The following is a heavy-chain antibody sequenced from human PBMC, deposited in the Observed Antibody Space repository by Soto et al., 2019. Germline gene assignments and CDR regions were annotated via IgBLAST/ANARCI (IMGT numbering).Heavy chain of an antibody. CDR1: GGTFSSYT. Sequence: QVQLVQSGAEVKKPGSSVKVSCKASGGTFSSYTISWVRQAPGQGLEWMGRIIPILGIANYAQKFRGRVTITADKSTSTAYMELSSLRSEDTAVYYCARDGHDYGDYASEPRKYYYYYYMDVWGKGTTVTVSS. CDR3: ARDGHDYGDYASEPRKYYYYYYMDV. CDR2: IIPILGIA. D-gene: IGHD4-17*01. J-gene: IGHJ6*03. V-gene: IGHV1-69*08.